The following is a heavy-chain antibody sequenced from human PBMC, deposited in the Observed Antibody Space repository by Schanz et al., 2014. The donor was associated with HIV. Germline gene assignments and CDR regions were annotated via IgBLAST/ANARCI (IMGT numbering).Heavy chain of an antibody. Sequence: QVQLVQSGAEVKNPGASVKVSYKASGYTFTSYGISWVRQAPGHGLEWMGWISAYNGHTNYAQNLQGRVTMTTDTSTSTAYMELRSLRSDDTAVYYCARDGRLDYFGSGSYYNSNGMDVWGQGTTVTVSS. V-gene: IGHV1-18*01. CDR3: ARDGRLDYFGSGSYYNSNGMDV. J-gene: IGHJ6*02. CDR1: GYTFTSYG. D-gene: IGHD3-10*01. CDR2: ISAYNGHT.